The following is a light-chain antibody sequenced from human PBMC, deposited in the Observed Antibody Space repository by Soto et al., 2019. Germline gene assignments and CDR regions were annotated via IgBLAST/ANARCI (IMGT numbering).Light chain of an antibody. V-gene: IGKV1-39*01. Sequence: DIQMTQSPSSLSASVGDRVTITCRASQSVSTFLNWYQQKPGKAPKLLMSAASSLQSGVPSRFSGSGSGTDFTLTISRLQPEDVATYYCQQIYALRTFGQGTKVEIK. CDR2: AAS. J-gene: IGKJ1*01. CDR3: QQIYALRT. CDR1: QSVSTF.